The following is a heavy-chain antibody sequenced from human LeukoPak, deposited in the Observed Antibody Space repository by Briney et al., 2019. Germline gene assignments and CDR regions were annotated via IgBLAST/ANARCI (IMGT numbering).Heavy chain of an antibody. CDR2: IHYTGSS. V-gene: IGHV4-59*01. CDR1: GGSITNYY. D-gene: IGHD1-26*01. Sequence: SETLSLTCTVSGGSITNYYWSWIRQSPGKGLEWIAYIHYTGSSNYNPSLKSRVTISVDTSKNQFSLRLTSVTAADTAIYYCARGLLGATSAFDIWGQGTMVTVSP. CDR3: ARGLLGATSAFDI. J-gene: IGHJ3*02.